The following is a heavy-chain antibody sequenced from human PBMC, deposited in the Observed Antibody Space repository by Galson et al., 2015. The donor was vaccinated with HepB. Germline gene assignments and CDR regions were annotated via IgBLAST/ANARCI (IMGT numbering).Heavy chain of an antibody. D-gene: IGHD3-10*01. CDR3: ARDGDMVRGVIVLYSYYGMDV. Sequence: SLRLSCAASGFTFSNYAMHWVRQAPGKGLEWVAVISNDGSNKYPADSVKGRFTISRDNSKKTLSLQMSDLKPEDTAVYYCARDGDMVRGVIVLYSYYGMDVWGQGTTVTVSS. V-gene: IGHV3-30-3*01. J-gene: IGHJ6*02. CDR2: ISNDGSNK. CDR1: GFTFSNYA.